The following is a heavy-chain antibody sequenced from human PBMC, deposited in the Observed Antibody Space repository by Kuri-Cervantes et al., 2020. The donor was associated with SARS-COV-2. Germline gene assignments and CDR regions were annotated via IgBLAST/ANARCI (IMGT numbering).Heavy chain of an antibody. CDR1: GFTFSSYS. J-gene: IGHJ6*02. D-gene: IGHD5/OR15-5a*01. V-gene: IGHV3-21*01. CDR2: ISSSSSYI. CDR3: ARDCLIGLRPGGSSMDV. Sequence: GESLKISCAASGFTFSSYSMNWVRQAPGKGLEWVSSISSSSSYIYYADSVKGRFTISRDNAKNSLYLQMKSLRAEDTAVYYCARDCLIGLRPGGSSMDVWGQGTTVTVSS.